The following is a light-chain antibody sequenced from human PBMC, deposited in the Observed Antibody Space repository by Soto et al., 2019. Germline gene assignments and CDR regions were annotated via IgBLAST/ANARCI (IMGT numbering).Light chain of an antibody. CDR2: GNS. J-gene: IGLJ3*02. V-gene: IGLV1-40*01. CDR3: QSYDNSLSGWV. CDR1: SSNIGAGYD. Sequence: QPVLTQPPSVSGAPGQRVTISCTGSSSNIGAGYDVHWYQQLPGTAPKLLIHGNSNRPSGVPDRFSGSKSGTSASLAITGLQAEDEADYYCQSYDNSLSGWVFGGGTKVTVL.